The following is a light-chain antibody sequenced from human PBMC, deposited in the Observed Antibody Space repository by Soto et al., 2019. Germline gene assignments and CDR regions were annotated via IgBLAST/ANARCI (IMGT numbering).Light chain of an antibody. V-gene: IGLV1-47*01. J-gene: IGLJ3*02. CDR2: SNN. CDR1: SSNIGTNY. Sequence: QSVLTQPPSASGTPGQRVTISCSRSSSNIGTNYVYWYQQLPGTAPKLLIYSNNQRPSGVPDRFSGSKSGTSASLAISGLRSEDEADYFCAAWDDSLNGPGVFGGGTKLTVL. CDR3: AAWDDSLNGPGV.